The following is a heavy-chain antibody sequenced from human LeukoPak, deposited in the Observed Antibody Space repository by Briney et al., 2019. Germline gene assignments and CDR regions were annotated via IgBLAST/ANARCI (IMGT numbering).Heavy chain of an antibody. CDR3: ARGPYSSSSDGFDY. CDR1: GGSISSYY. J-gene: IGHJ4*02. D-gene: IGHD6-6*01. V-gene: IGHV4-59*01. Sequence: SETLSLTCTVSGGSISSYYWSWIRQPPGKGLEWIGYIYYSGSTNYNPSLKSRATISVDTSKNQFSLKLSSVTAADTAVYYCARGPYSSSSDGFDYWGQGTLVTVSS. CDR2: IYYSGST.